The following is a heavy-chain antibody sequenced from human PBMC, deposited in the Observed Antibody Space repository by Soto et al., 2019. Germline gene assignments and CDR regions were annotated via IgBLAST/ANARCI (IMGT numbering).Heavy chain of an antibody. D-gene: IGHD3-22*01. CDR3: ARGVNPYYYDSSGLLDCPYFDY. CDR1: GFPFSIYG. Sequence: PGGSLRLSCAASGFPFSIYGMHWVRQAPGKGLEWVAVIWYDGSNKYYADSVKGRFTISRDNSKNTLYLQMNSLRAEDTAVYYCARGVNPYYYDSSGLLDCPYFDYWGQGTLVTVSS. V-gene: IGHV3-33*01. CDR2: IWYDGSNK. J-gene: IGHJ4*02.